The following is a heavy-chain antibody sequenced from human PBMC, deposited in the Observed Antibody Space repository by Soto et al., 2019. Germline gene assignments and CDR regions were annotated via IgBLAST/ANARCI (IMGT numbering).Heavy chain of an antibody. Sequence: SVKVSCKASGGTFSSYAISWVRQAPGQGLEWMGGIIPIFGTANYAQKFQGRVTITADESTSTAYMELSSLRSEDTAVYYCARDVRRIPETKVVVITGWQNDAFDIWGQGTMVTVSS. J-gene: IGHJ3*02. D-gene: IGHD3-22*01. CDR3: ARDVRRIPETKVVVITGWQNDAFDI. CDR2: IIPIFGTA. V-gene: IGHV1-69*13. CDR1: GGTFSSYA.